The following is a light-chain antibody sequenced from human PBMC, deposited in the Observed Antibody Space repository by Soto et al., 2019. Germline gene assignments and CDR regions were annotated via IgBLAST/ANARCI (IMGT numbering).Light chain of an antibody. CDR3: QQSKSFPLT. CDR2: IAS. CDR1: QDINSW. V-gene: IGKV1-12*01. J-gene: IGKJ4*01. Sequence: DIQMTQSPSSVSASVGDIVTIPCRASQDINSWLTWYQQKPGKAPKVLIYIASRLQPGVPSRFSGRGSGTDFSLTISNLQPEDFATYFCQQSKSFPLTFGGGTKVDIK.